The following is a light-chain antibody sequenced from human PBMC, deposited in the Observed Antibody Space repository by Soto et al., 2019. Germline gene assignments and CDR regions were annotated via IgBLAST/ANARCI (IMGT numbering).Light chain of an antibody. CDR1: KLGERF. Sequence: SYELTQPPSVSVSPGQTASITCSGDKLGERFACWYQQKAGQSPVLVIYQDTKRRSGIPERFSGSNSGNTATLTISGTQAMDEADYYCQAWDSSTGVVFGGGTKLTVL. CDR2: QDT. J-gene: IGLJ2*01. V-gene: IGLV3-1*01. CDR3: QAWDSSTGVV.